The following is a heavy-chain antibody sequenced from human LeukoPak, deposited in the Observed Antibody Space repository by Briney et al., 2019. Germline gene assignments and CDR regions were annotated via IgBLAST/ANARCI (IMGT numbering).Heavy chain of an antibody. V-gene: IGHV3-66*01. J-gene: IGHJ6*02. CDR2: IYSGGST. Sequence: PGGSLRLSCAASGFTVSSNYMSWVRQAPGKGLEWVSVIYSGGSTYYADSVKGRFTISRDNSKNTLYLQMNSLRAEDTAVYYCARDVDYYDSSAYGMDVWGQGTTVTVSS. CDR3: ARDVDYYDSSAYGMDV. D-gene: IGHD3-22*01. CDR1: GFTVSSNY.